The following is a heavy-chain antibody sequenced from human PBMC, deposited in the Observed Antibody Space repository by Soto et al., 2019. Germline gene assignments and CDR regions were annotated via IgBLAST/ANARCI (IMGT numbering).Heavy chain of an antibody. V-gene: IGHV1-18*01. J-gene: IGHJ4*02. CDR1: GYTVNSYG. CDR2: ISAYNGNT. CDR3: ARGTRIVKIPVLDH. Sequence: SAKVSCKASGYTVNSYGISWARQAPGQGLEWMGWISAYNGNTNYTQKLQGRVTMTTDTSTSTAYLELRSLRSDDTAVYYCARGTRIVKIPVLDHWGQGTLVTVSS. D-gene: IGHD2-2*01.